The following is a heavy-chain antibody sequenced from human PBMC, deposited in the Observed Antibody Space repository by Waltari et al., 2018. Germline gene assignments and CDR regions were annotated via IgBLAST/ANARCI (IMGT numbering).Heavy chain of an antibody. CDR3: TRAYYYDSTTYYRNYFDL. CDR1: GFTFGDYG. V-gene: IGHV3-49*04. D-gene: IGHD3-10*01. CDR2: IRSGGTA. Sequence: EVQVVESGGGLVQPGRSLRLSCTVSGFTFGDYGLTWVRQAPEKGLEWISLIRSGGTAEYGASVKGGFTISRDDSRSTAYLQLNSLETEDTAVYYCTRAYYYDSTTYYRNYFDLWGQGTLVTVSS. J-gene: IGHJ4*02.